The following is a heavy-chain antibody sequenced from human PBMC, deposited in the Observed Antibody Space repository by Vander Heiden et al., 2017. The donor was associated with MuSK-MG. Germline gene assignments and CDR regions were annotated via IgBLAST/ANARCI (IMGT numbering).Heavy chain of an antibody. J-gene: IGHJ5*02. D-gene: IGHD3-10*01. V-gene: IGHV3-33*03. Sequence: GMVWVRQAPGQGLEWLAVIWPDGSNIYYAESVRGRFTISRDSSKNTLFLQMDALKVEDTAVYYCARRTASRGNIRFDHWGQGTLVTVSA. CDR2: IWPDGSNI. CDR1: G. CDR3: ARRTASRGNIRFDH.